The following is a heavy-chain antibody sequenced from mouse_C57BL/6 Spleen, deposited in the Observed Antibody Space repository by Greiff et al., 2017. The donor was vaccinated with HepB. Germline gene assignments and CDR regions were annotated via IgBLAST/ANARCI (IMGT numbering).Heavy chain of an antibody. D-gene: IGHD2-4*01. Sequence: EVQLQQSGPELVKPGASVKISCKASGYTFTDYYMNWVKQSHGKSLEWIGDINPNNGGTSYNQKFKGKATLTVDKSSSTAYMELRSLTSEDSAVYYCARYDYARFDYWGQGTTLTVSS. V-gene: IGHV1-26*01. CDR2: INPNNGGT. CDR3: ARYDYARFDY. CDR1: GYTFTDYY. J-gene: IGHJ2*01.